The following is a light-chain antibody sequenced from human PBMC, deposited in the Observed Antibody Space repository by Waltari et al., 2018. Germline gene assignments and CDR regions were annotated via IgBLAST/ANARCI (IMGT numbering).Light chain of an antibody. CDR2: DIT. Sequence: QSALAQPPSVSGSPGESVTISCTGTSRDVGNYLYVSWYQQHPGKAPKLMTFDITKRPAGVPDRFSASKSGNTAFLTIPGLQAEDEAEYYCCSYAGSYTLVFGGGTKLTVL. CDR3: CSYAGSYTLV. CDR1: SRDVGNYLY. V-gene: IGLV2-11*01. J-gene: IGLJ3*02.